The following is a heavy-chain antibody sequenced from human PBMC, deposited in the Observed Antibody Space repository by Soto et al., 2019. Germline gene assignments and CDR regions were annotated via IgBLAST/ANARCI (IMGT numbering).Heavy chain of an antibody. J-gene: IGHJ6*02. CDR2: IYSSGSA. Sequence: PSETLSLTCTVSGDSVTSVSDYWSWIRQPPGKGLEWIGYIYSSGSADYNPSLGSRVTISIDTSKNQFSLKLTSVTAADTAVYYCARGVGFGYYYYHMDLWGQGTTVTVSS. V-gene: IGHV4-61*01. D-gene: IGHD3-10*01. CDR1: GDSVTSVSDY. CDR3: ARGVGFGYYYYHMDL.